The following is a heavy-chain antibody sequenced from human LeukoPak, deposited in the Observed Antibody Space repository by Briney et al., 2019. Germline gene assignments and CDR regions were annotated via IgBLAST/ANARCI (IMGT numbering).Heavy chain of an antibody. CDR1: GFTFDDYV. Sequence: PGRSLRLSCAASGFTFDDYVMHWVRQAPGRGLEWVSGISANSANIGYADSVKGRFTLSRDNAKNSLYLQMNSPRTEDTALYYCARDFCTGCNYYFYGMDVWGRGTTVTVSS. V-gene: IGHV3-9*01. J-gene: IGHJ6*02. D-gene: IGHD2-2*01. CDR2: ISANSANI. CDR3: ARDFCTGCNYYFYGMDV.